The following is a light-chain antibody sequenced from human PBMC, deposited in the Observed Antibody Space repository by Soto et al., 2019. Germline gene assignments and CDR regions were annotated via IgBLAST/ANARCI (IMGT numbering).Light chain of an antibody. CDR1: SSDVGGYNF. CDR3: SSYAGSKNFPYV. Sequence: QSVLTQPPSASGSPGQSVTISCTGTSSDVGGYNFVSWYQQHPGKAPKLMIYEVSERPSGAPDRFSASKSGNTASLTVSGLQADDEADYYCSSYAGSKNFPYVFGTGTKVTVL. V-gene: IGLV2-8*01. J-gene: IGLJ1*01. CDR2: EVS.